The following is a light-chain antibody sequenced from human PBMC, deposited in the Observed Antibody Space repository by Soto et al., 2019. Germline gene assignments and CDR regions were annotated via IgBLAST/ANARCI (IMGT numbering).Light chain of an antibody. CDR3: QQYNNWPPWT. Sequence: EIVMTQSPATLSVSPGERVTLSCSASQSVSSNLAWYQYIPGQAPRLLIYAASTRATDIPARFSGSGSGTEFTLTISSLQSEDFAVYYCQQYNNWPPWTFGQGTKVEIK. V-gene: IGKV3-15*01. J-gene: IGKJ1*01. CDR2: AAS. CDR1: QSVSSN.